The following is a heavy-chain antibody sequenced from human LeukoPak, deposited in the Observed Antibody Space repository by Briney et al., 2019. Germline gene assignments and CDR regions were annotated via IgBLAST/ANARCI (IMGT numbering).Heavy chain of an antibody. CDR3: ARGQLVHRVRGVMVDY. V-gene: IGHV4-39*07. D-gene: IGHD3-10*01. CDR1: GGSISSSSYY. J-gene: IGHJ4*02. Sequence: SETLSLTCTVSGGSISSSSYYWGWIRQPPGKGLEWIGSIYYSGSTYYNPSLKSRVTISVDTSKNQFSLKLSSVTAADTAVYYCARGQLVHRVRGVMVDYWGQGTLVTVSS. CDR2: IYYSGST.